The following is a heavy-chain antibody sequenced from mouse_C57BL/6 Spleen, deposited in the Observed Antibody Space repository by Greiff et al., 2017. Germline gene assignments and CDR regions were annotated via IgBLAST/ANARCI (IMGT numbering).Heavy chain of an antibody. D-gene: IGHD3-2*01. CDR2: ISDGGSYT. V-gene: IGHV5-4*01. CDR3: ARGRQLEY. CDR1: GFTFSSYA. Sequence: EVQGVESGGGLVKPGGSLKLSCAASGFTFSSYAMSWVRQTPEKRLEWVATISDGGSYTYYPDNVKGRFTISRDNAKNNLYLQMSHLKSEDTAMYYCARGRQLEYWGQGTTLTVSS. J-gene: IGHJ2*01.